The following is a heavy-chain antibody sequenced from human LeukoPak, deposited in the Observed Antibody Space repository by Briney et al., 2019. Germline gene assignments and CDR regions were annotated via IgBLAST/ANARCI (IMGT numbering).Heavy chain of an antibody. Sequence: SETLSLTCTVSGGSIDTWYWSWIRQPPGRGLEWIGSIYYSGSTYYNPSLKSRVTISVGTSKNQFSLKLSSVTAADTAVYYCARGGNSSSWYRQYYYYYGMDVWGQGTTVTVSS. CDR2: IYYSGST. CDR3: ARGGNSSSWYRQYYYYYGMDV. V-gene: IGHV4-59*05. D-gene: IGHD6-13*01. CDR1: GGSIDTWY. J-gene: IGHJ6*02.